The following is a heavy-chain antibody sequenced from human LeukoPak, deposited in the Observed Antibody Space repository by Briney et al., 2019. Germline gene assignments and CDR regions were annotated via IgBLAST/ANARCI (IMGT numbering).Heavy chain of an antibody. CDR2: FDPEDGET. Sequence: ASVKVSCKVSGYTLTELSMHWVRQAPGKGLEWMGGFDPEDGETIYAQKFQGRVTMTTDTSTSTAYMELRSLRSDDTAVYYCARLGGSGFDIWGQGTMVAVSS. J-gene: IGHJ3*02. CDR3: ARLGGSGFDI. CDR1: GYTLTELS. D-gene: IGHD3-10*01. V-gene: IGHV1-24*01.